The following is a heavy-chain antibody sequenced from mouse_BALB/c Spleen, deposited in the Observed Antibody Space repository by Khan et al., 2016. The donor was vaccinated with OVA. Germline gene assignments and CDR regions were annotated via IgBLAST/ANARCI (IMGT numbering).Heavy chain of an antibody. D-gene: IGHD1-1*01. V-gene: IGHV1-7*01. CDR2: IDPSTDYT. CDR3: VKHGSSSAWFNY. Sequence: QVQLKQSGAELAKPGASVKMSCKASGYTFTIYWMHWVKQRPGQGLEWIGYIDPSTDYTEYNQKFKDKATLTADKSSSTAYMQLTSLTSEDSAVYYCVKHGSSSAWFNYWGQGTLVSVSA. J-gene: IGHJ3*01. CDR1: GYTFTIYW.